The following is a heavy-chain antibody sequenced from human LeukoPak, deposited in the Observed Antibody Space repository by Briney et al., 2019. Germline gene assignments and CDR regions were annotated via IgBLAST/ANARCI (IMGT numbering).Heavy chain of an antibody. D-gene: IGHD4-17*01. V-gene: IGHV1-69*05. CDR1: GGTFSSYA. CDR3: ARAGEQIGYYFDY. CDR2: IIPIFGTA. Sequence: SVKVSCKASGGTFSSYAISWVRQAPGQGLEWMGWIIPIFGTANYAQKFQGRVTITTDESTSTPYMELSSLRSEDTAVYYCARAGEQIGYYFDYWGQGTLVTVSS. J-gene: IGHJ4*02.